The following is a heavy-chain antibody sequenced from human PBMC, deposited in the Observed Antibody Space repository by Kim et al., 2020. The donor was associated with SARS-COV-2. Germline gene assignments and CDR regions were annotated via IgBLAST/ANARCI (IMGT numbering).Heavy chain of an antibody. CDR2: TANP. CDR3: ARGEQPDY. J-gene: IGHJ4*02. Sequence: TANPTYAQGFTGRFVFSLDTSVSTAYLQISSLKAEDTAVYYCARGEQPDYWGQGTLVTVSS. D-gene: IGHD6-13*01. V-gene: IGHV7-4-1*02.